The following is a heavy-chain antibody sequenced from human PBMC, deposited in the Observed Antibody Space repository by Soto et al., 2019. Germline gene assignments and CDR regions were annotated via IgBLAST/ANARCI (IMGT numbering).Heavy chain of an antibody. J-gene: IGHJ4*02. V-gene: IGHV3-33*01. CDR1: GFTFSSYS. CDR3: ARDRCGGDCYAFDY. CDR2: IWFDGSNK. Sequence: QVQLVESGGGVVQPGRSLRLSCAASGFTFSSYSIHWVRQAPGKGLEWLAVIWFDGSNKKYADSVKDRFTVSRDNSKNTLYLQMNSLRAEDTAVYYCARDRCGGDCYAFDYWGQGTLVTVSS. D-gene: IGHD2-21*02.